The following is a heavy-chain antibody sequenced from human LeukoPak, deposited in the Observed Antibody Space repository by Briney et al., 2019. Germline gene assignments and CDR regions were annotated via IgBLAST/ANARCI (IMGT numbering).Heavy chain of an antibody. J-gene: IGHJ4*02. Sequence: ASVKVSCKASGYTFTGYYMHWVRQAPGQGLEWMGGIIPIFGTANYAQKFQGRVTITADESTSTAYMELSSLRSEDTAVYYCASLGGYSSGWYAGTNDYWGQGTLVTVSS. V-gene: IGHV1-69*13. CDR1: GYTFTGYY. CDR3: ASLGGYSSGWYAGTNDY. D-gene: IGHD6-19*01. CDR2: IIPIFGTA.